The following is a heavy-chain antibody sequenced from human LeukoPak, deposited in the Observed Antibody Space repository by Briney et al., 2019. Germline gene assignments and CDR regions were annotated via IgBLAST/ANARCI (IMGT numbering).Heavy chain of an antibody. Sequence: SETLSLTCAVYGGSFSGYFWNWIRQPPGKGLEWIGEVNHTGSTNYNPSPKSRVTISVDTCKNQFSLKLTSMTAADTAVYYCAGRYLYYYYYYMDVWGKGTTVTVSS. CDR3: AGRYLYYYYYYMDV. CDR1: GGSFSGYF. D-gene: IGHD2-2*02. J-gene: IGHJ6*03. V-gene: IGHV4-34*01. CDR2: VNHTGST.